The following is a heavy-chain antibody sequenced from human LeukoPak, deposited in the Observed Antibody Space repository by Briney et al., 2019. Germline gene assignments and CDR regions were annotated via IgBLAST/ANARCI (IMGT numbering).Heavy chain of an antibody. D-gene: IGHD5-18*01. J-gene: IGHJ3*01. V-gene: IGHV4-59*08. CDR1: HGSISRYY. Sequence: SETLSLTCIVSHGSISRYYWSWIRQAPGKGLEWIGHIYYSGSTEYSPSLKSRVTISVDTSENQVSLKVTSVTAADTAVYYCARLQNRGFDYGYDDAFDVWGQGTMVTVSS. CDR2: IYYSGST. CDR3: ARLQNRGFDYGYDDAFDV.